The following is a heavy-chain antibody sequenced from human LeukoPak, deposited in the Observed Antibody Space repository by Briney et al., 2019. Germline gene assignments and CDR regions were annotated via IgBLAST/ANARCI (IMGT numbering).Heavy chain of an antibody. CDR1: GFTFSSYS. Sequence: PGGSLRLSCAASGFTFSSYSFNWVRQAPGKGLEWIPYISTTGYTVYYADSAKGRFTVSRDNARNSLYLQMNSLRAEDTAVYYCARDLQCGGDCHYDALDIWGQGTMVTVSS. CDR2: ISTTGYTV. D-gene: IGHD2-21*02. CDR3: ARDLQCGGDCHYDALDI. V-gene: IGHV3-48*04. J-gene: IGHJ3*02.